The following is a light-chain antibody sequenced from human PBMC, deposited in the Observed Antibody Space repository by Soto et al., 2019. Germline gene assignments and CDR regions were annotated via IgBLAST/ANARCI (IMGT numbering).Light chain of an antibody. CDR3: HVWDTDSDSGV. CDR1: NIGIQS. CDR2: DDS. Sequence: SYELTQPPSLSVAPGQTARITCGGDNIGIQSVHWYQQKPGQAPVVVVYDDSDRPSGIPERFSGSNSGNTATLTINRVEAGDEADYYCHVWDTDSDSGVLGAGTKLTVL. J-gene: IGLJ1*01. V-gene: IGLV3-21*02.